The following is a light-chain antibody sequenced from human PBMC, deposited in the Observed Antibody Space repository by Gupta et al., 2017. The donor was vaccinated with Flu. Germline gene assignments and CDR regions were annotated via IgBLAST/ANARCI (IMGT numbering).Light chain of an antibody. Sequence: GERATLSCRASQSVRSSYLARYQQKPGQAPRLLIYGASSSATGIPDRFSGSGSGTDFTLTISRLEPEDFAVYYCQQYGSSPPTFGHGTKVDIK. J-gene: IGKJ3*01. V-gene: IGKV3-20*01. CDR3: QQYGSSPPT. CDR2: GAS. CDR1: QSVRSSY.